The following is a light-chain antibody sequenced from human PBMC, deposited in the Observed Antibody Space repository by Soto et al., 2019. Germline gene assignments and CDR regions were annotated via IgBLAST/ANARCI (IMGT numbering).Light chain of an antibody. CDR1: QSIISS. CDR2: AAS. CDR3: HQSYRSPPMYT. V-gene: IGKV1-39*01. Sequence: DTNMTHSLSSLSSSVGERFTITCRAIQSIISSLNWYQQKPGKAPDLLIYAASNLQSGVPSRFSGSGSVTDFPLTISSLQPEDFATYYCHQSYRSPPMYTFGQGTKLEIK. J-gene: IGKJ2*01.